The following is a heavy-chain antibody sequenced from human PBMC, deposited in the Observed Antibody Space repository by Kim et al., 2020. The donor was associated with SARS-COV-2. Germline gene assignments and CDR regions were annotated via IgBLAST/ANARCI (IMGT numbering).Heavy chain of an antibody. CDR2: IIPIFGTA. V-gene: IGHV1-69*13. D-gene: IGHD2-15*01. CDR3: ARGYCSGGSCYNPYYYYYGMDV. CDR1: GGTFSSYA. J-gene: IGHJ6*02. Sequence: SVKVSCKASGGTFSSYAISWVRQAPGQGLEWMGGIIPIFGTANYAQKFQGRVTITADESTSTAYMELSSLRSEDTAVYYCARGYCSGGSCYNPYYYYYGMDVWGQGTTVTVSS.